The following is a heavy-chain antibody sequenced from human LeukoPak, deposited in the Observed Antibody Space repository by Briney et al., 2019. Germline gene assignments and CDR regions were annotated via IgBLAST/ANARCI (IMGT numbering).Heavy chain of an antibody. D-gene: IGHD7-27*01. J-gene: IGHJ6*03. CDR3: ARAHLGRYYYYMDV. CDR1: GYTFSGYY. Sequence: EASVKVSCKASGYTFSGYYMHWVRQAPGQGLEWMGWMNPNSGNTGYAQKFQGRVTMTRNTSISTAYMELSSLRSEDTAVYYCARAHLGRYYYYMDVWGKGTTVTISS. CDR2: MNPNSGNT. V-gene: IGHV1-8*02.